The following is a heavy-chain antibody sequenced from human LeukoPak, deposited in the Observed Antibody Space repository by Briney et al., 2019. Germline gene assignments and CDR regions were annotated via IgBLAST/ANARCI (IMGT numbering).Heavy chain of an antibody. D-gene: IGHD3-10*01. J-gene: IGHJ5*02. V-gene: IGHV1-18*01. CDR3: ARVATKLPGSGCCGWFDP. CDR1: GYTFTSYG. CDR2: ISAYNGNT. Sequence: ASVKVSCKASGYTFTSYGISWVRQAPGQGLEWMGWISAYNGNTNYAQKLQGRVTMTTDTSTSTAYMELRSLRSDDTAVYYCARVATKLPGSGCCGWFDPWGQGTLVTVSS.